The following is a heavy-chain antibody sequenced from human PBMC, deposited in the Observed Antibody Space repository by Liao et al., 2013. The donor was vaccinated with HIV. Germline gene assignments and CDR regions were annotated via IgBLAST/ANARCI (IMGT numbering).Heavy chain of an antibody. D-gene: IGHD3-10*01. Sequence: QVQLQESGPGLVTPSETLSLTCTVSGAYIHTYYWSWIRQSAGKGLEWIGRINSSGKSRYNPSLKSRVTMSVDTSKTQFSLKVSLVTAADTAVYYCARDDVTMVRGQREGDAFDIWGQGTLVIVSS. CDR1: GAYIHTYY. J-gene: IGHJ3*02. V-gene: IGHV4-4*07. CDR3: ARDDVTMVRGQREGDAFDI. CDR2: INSSGKS.